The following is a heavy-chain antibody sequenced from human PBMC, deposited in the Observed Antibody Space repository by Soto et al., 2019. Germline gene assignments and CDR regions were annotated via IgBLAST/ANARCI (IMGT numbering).Heavy chain of an antibody. CDR2: IIPLFNAT. CDR3: AINAERNAQKFDF. CDR1: GGIFKNFD. V-gene: IGHV1-69*01. D-gene: IGHD2-2*01. J-gene: IGHJ4*02. Sequence: QVQLVQSGSEVKRPGSSVKVSCKTSGGIFKNFDIGWVRQSPGQGLEWMGEIIPLFNATNYAQKFRGRVTVTADESTRTAYMELARLNYDDTAVYFCAINAERNAQKFDFWGQGTLVTVSS.